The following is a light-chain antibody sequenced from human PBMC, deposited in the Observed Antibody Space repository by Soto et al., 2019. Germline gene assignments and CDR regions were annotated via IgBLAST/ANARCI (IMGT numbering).Light chain of an antibody. CDR1: SSNIGAGYD. V-gene: IGLV1-40*01. CDR2: GNS. Sequence: QSVLTQPPSVSGAPGQRVTISCTGSSSNIGAGYDVHWYQQLPGTAPKLLIYGNSNRPSGVPDRFSGSKSGTSASLAITGLQAEYEADYYCQSYDISLSGVVVFGGGTKLTVL. J-gene: IGLJ2*01. CDR3: QSYDISLSGVVV.